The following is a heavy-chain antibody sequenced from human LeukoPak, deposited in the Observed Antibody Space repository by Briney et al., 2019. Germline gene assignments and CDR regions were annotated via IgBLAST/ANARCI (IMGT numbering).Heavy chain of an antibody. CDR2: IRYDGSNK. CDR3: AKVRGLGRHYYYYYMDV. CDR1: GFTFSSYG. V-gene: IGHV3-30*02. J-gene: IGHJ6*03. D-gene: IGHD2-15*01. Sequence: PGGSLRLSCAASGFTFSSYGMHWVRQAPGKGLEWVAFIRYDGSNKYYADSVKGRFTISRDNSKNTLYLQMNSLRAEDTAVYYCAKVRGLGRHYYYYYMDVWGKGTTVTISS.